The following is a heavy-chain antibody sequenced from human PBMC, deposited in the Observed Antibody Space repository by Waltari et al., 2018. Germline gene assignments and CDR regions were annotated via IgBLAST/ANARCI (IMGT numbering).Heavy chain of an antibody. CDR2: IWYDGSNK. CDR1: GFHFSSYG. V-gene: IGHV3-33*01. J-gene: IGHJ2*01. CDR3: ARDRGAWYFDL. Sequence: QVQLVESGGGVVQPGRSLRLSCAASGFHFSSYGLHWLRQASGKGLEWVAVIWYDGSNKYYADSVKGRFTISRDNSKNTLYLQMNSLRAEDTAVYYCARDRGAWYFDLWGRGTLVTVSS.